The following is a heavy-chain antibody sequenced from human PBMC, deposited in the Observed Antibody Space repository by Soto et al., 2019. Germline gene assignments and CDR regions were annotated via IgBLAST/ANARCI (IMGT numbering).Heavy chain of an antibody. CDR2: IYPGDSDT. CDR1: GYSFTSYW. J-gene: IGHJ6*02. D-gene: IGHD3-3*01. CDR3: ARQRFLEDPADRYYYYYGMDV. Sequence: GESLKISCKGSGYSFTSYWIGWVRQMPGKGLEWMGIIYPGDSDTRYSPSFQGQVTISADKSISTAYLQWSSLKASDTTMYYCARQRFLEDPADRYYYYYGMDVWGQGTTVTVSS. V-gene: IGHV5-51*01.